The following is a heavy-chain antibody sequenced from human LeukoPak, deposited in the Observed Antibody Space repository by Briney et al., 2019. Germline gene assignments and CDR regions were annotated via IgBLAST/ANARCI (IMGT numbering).Heavy chain of an antibody. CDR2: IKQDGSET. J-gene: IGHJ4*02. CDR3: AREEVKSFDN. CDR1: GFSFSGYW. V-gene: IGHV3-7*03. Sequence: GGSLSLSCAASGFSFSGYWMTWVRQAPGKGLELVANIKQDGSETSYVTSVRGRFTISRDNAKNSLYLQMNNLRVEDTAVYFCAREEVKSFDNWGQGTLVTVSS.